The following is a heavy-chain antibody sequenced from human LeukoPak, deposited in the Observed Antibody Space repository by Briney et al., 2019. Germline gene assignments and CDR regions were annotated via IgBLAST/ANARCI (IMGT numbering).Heavy chain of an antibody. D-gene: IGHD3-3*01. CDR3: ARHQYYDFWSGYYSFDY. J-gene: IGHJ4*02. V-gene: IGHV4-34*01. CDR2: INRSGST. CDR1: GGSFSGYY. Sequence: SETLSLTCAVYGGSFSGYYWSWIRQPPGKGLEWIGEINRSGSTNYNPSLKSRVTISVDTSKNQFSLKLSSVTAADTAVYYCARHQYYDFWSGYYSFDYWGQGTLVTVSS.